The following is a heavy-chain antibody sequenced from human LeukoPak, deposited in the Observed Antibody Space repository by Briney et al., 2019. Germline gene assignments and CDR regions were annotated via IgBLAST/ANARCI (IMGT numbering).Heavy chain of an antibody. V-gene: IGHV4-31*03. D-gene: IGHD5-18*01. CDR2: IYYSGST. CDR1: GGSISSGGYY. CDR3: ARGSYGDSKYRGLDY. Sequence: ASETLSLTCTVSGGSISSGGYYWSWIRQHPGKGLEWIGYIYYSGSTYYNPSLKSRVTISVDTSKNQFSLKLSSVTAADTAVYYCARGSYGDSKYRGLDYWGQGTLVTVSS. J-gene: IGHJ4*02.